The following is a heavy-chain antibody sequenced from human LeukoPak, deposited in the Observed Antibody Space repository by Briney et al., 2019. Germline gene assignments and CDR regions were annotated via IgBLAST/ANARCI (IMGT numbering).Heavy chain of an antibody. D-gene: IGHD3-10*01. CDR2: ISSSSSTI. V-gene: IGHV3-48*04. CDR3: ARAPTYYYGSGRRQFDY. J-gene: IGHJ4*02. Sequence: PGGSLRLSCAAPGFTFSSYSMNWVRQAPGKGLEWVSYISSSSSTIYYADSVKGRFTISRDNAKNSLYLQMNSLRAEDTAVHYCARAPTYYYGSGRRQFDYWGQGALVTVSS. CDR1: GFTFSSYS.